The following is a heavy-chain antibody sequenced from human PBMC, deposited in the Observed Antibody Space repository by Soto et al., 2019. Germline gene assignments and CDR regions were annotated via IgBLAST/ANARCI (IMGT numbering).Heavy chain of an antibody. J-gene: IGHJ4*02. D-gene: IGHD4-17*01. CDR1: GFTFSSYG. CDR3: AKADYGDYFDY. CDR2: ISYDGSNK. Sequence: QVQLVESGGGVVQPGRSLRLSCAASGFTFSSYGMHWVRQAPGKGLEWVAVISYDGSNKYYADSVKGRFTISRDNSKNTLYLQMNSLRAEDTAVYYCAKADYGDYFDYWGQGTLVTVSS. V-gene: IGHV3-30*18.